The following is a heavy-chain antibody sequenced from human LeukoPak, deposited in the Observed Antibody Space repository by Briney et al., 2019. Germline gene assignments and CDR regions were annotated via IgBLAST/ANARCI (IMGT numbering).Heavy chain of an antibody. D-gene: IGHD2-15*01. CDR1: GYTFTVYY. V-gene: IGHV1-2*06. J-gene: IGHJ4*02. CDR2: INPNSGGT. Sequence: ASVKVSCKASGYTFTVYYMHWVPQAPGQGLEWMGRINPNSGGTNYAQKFQGRVTMTRDTSISTAYMELSRLRSDDTAVYYCATFTREVVAATHPFDYWGQGTLVTVSS. CDR3: ATFTREVVAATHPFDY.